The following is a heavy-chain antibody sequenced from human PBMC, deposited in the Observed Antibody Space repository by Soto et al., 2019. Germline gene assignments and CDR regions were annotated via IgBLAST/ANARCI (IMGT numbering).Heavy chain of an antibody. CDR2: ISYDGSNK. V-gene: IGHV3-30*18. J-gene: IGHJ6*02. CDR1: GVTFSSYG. D-gene: IGHD6-19*01. Sequence: WGSLRLSCAASGVTFSSYGMHWVRQAPGKGLEWVAVISYDGSNKYYADSVKGRFTISRDNSKNTLYLQMNSLRAEDTAVYYCAKDLQWLDLYYYYGMDVWGQGTTVTVSS. CDR3: AKDLQWLDLYYYYGMDV.